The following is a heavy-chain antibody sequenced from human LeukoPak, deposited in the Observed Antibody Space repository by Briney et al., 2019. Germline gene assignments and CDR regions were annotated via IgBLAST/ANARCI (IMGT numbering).Heavy chain of an antibody. V-gene: IGHV3-23*01. CDR1: GFSFSAFA. CDR2: ISGSGVIT. J-gene: IGHJ4*02. D-gene: IGHD4-11*01. Sequence: GGSLRLSCAASGFSFSAFAMTWVRQAPGEGLEWVSSISGSGVITYYGDSVKGRFAISRGNSAKTVYLDMRNLRGDDTALYYCAKAKSPGYSSSWPSNFDSWGQGTLVTVSS. CDR3: AKAKSPGYSSSWPSNFDS.